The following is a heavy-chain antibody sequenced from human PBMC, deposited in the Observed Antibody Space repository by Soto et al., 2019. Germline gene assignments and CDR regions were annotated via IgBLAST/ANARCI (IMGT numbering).Heavy chain of an antibody. J-gene: IGHJ4*02. CDR3: TTTWELLLYFDN. Sequence: EVRLVESGGGLVKPGGSLRLSCAASGFIFSNAWMTWVRQAPGKGLEWVGRIKSKRDGGRTDYAAPVKGRFTISRDYSKNTLYLQMNSMKIEATAVYYCTTTWELLLYFDNWGQGTLVTVSS. CDR1: GFIFSNAW. D-gene: IGHD2-15*01. V-gene: IGHV3-15*01. CDR2: IKSKRDGGRT.